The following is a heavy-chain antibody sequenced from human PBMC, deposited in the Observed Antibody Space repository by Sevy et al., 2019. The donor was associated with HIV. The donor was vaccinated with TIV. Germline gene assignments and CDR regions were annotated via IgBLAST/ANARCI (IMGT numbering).Heavy chain of an antibody. CDR2: MSSNSRKR. J-gene: IGHJ4*02. D-gene: IGHD2-21*01. Sequence: ASVKVSCKASGYTFTSYDINWVRQATGQGLEWMGWMSSNSRKRSYDQKFQGRVTMTWNSSISTAYLEVNSLRSEDTAVYYCARGRVILDYWGQGTVVTVSS. CDR3: ARGRVILDY. V-gene: IGHV1-8*01. CDR1: GYTFTSYD.